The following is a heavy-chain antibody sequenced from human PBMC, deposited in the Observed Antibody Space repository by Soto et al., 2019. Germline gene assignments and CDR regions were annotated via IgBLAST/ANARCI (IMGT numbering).Heavy chain of an antibody. D-gene: IGHD1-26*01. CDR1: GGSISSYY. V-gene: IGHV4-4*07. CDR3: ASFIVGAPRGGFDY. J-gene: IGHJ4*02. CDR2: IYTSGST. Sequence: QVQLQESGPGLVKPSETLSLTCTVSGGSISSYYWSWIRQPAGKGLEWIGRIYTSGSTNYNPSLKSRVTISVDTSKNQFSLKLSSVTAADTAVYYCASFIVGAPRGGFDYWGQGTLVTVSS.